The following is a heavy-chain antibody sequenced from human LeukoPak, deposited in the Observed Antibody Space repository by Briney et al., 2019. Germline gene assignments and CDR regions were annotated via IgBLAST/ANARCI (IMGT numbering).Heavy chain of an antibody. CDR2: INPDGGVT. CDR3: ARGPNHYYYMDF. V-gene: IGHV1-2*02. CDR1: GYSFTGYY. D-gene: IGHD2-8*01. J-gene: IGHJ6*03. Sequence: ASVKVSCKASGYSFTGYYIHWVRQAPGQGLEWMGWINPDGGVTKSAQNFQGRVTMTRDKSIDTVYMELSGLTSDDTALYYCARGPNHYYYMDFWGTGTTVSVSS.